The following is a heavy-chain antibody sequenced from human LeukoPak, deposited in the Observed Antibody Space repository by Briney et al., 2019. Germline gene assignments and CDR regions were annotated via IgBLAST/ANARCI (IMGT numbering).Heavy chain of an antibody. J-gene: IGHJ6*02. CDR1: GFTFSSYA. D-gene: IGHD2-2*01. CDR2: ISYDGSNK. CDR3: ARVDQLLSYYYYGMDV. Sequence: GSLRLSCAASGFTFSSYAMHWVRQAPGKGLEWVAVISYDGSNKYYADSVKGRFTISRDNSKNTLYLQMNSLRAEDTAVYYCARVDQLLSYYYYGMDVWGQGTTVTVSS. V-gene: IGHV3-30-3*01.